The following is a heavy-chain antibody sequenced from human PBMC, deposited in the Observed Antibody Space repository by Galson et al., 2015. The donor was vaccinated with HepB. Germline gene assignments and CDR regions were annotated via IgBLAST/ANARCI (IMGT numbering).Heavy chain of an antibody. CDR1: GCSCTSDW. CDR3: ASASRSSYVY. D-gene: IGHD6-6*01. V-gene: IGHV5-10-1*01. J-gene: IGHJ4*02. CDR2: IDLSDSYT. Sequence: QSGAEVKRPGESLRISCMGSGCSCTSDWVIWVCQMPGKGLEWMGRIDLSDSYTHYSPSFQGHVTISADKSISTAYLQWSSLKASDTAMYYCASASRSSYVYWGQGTLVTVSS.